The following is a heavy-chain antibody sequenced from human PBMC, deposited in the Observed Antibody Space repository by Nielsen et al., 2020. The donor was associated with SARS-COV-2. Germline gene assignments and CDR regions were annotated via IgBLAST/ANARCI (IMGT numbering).Heavy chain of an antibody. J-gene: IGHJ6*03. CDR3: AKLADYSNYDYYMDV. D-gene: IGHD4-11*01. CDR1: GFTFDDYT. V-gene: IGHV3-43*01. CDR2: ISWDGGST. Sequence: ETLSLTCAASGFTFDDYTMHWVRQAPGKGLEWVSLISWDGGSTYYADSVKGRFTISRDNSKNSLYLQMNSLRTEDTALYYCAKLADYSNYDYYMDVWGKGTTVTVSS.